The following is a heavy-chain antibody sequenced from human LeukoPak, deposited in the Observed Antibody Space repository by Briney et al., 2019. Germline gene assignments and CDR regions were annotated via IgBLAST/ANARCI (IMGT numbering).Heavy chain of an antibody. J-gene: IGHJ4*02. CDR2: ISGSGGST. V-gene: IGHV3-23*01. CDR3: AKDLGTMVRGVILGALDY. CDR1: GFTFSSYA. D-gene: IGHD3-10*01. Sequence: GGSLRLSCAASGFTFSSYAMSWVRQAPGKGLEWVPAISGSGGSTYYADSVKGRFTISRDNSKNTLYLQMNSLRAEDTAVYYCAKDLGTMVRGVILGALDYWGQGTLVTVSS.